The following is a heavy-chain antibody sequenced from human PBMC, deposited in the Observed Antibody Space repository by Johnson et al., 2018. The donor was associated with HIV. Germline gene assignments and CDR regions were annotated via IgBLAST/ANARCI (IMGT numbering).Heavy chain of an antibody. CDR1: GFTITTYG. Sequence: QVQLVESGGGVVQPGRSLRLSCVASGFTITTYGMHWVRQAPGKGLEWVAVIWYDGNNKYYADSVKGRFTISRDNSKNTLYLQMNSLRAEDTALYYCARLVSSSFTHAFEIWGQGTMVTVSS. D-gene: IGHD3-22*01. CDR3: ARLVSSSFTHAFEI. V-gene: IGHV3-30*19. J-gene: IGHJ3*02. CDR2: IWYDGNNK.